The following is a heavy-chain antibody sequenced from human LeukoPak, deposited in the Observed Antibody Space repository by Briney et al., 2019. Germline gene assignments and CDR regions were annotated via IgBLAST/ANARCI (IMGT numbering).Heavy chain of an antibody. CDR1: GFTFSSYW. D-gene: IGHD5-12*01. CDR2: IKQDGSEK. CDR3: ARDEGGEYSGYDL. V-gene: IGHV3-7*01. J-gene: IGHJ4*02. Sequence: GGSLRLSCAASGFTFSSYWMSWVRQAPGKGLEWVANIKQDGSEKYYVDSVKGRFTISRDNAKNSLYLQMSSLRAEDTAVYYCARDEGGEYSGYDLWGQGTLVTVSS.